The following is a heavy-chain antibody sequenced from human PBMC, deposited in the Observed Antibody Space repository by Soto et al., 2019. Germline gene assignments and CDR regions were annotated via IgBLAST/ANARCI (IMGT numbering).Heavy chain of an antibody. Sequence: EVQLVESGGGLVQPGGSLGLPVAAPGLTLSNYWMSWFRKAPGRGLEGVSRINSDGSVSSYADSVKGRLTISRDNVKNTLYLQMDSLRAEDTAVYYCARGDCVGGTCYSLAGSFYYYMDVWGKGTTVTVFS. CDR3: ARGDCVGGTCYSLAGSFYYYMDV. CDR1: GLTLSNYW. CDR2: INSDGSVS. D-gene: IGHD2-15*01. J-gene: IGHJ6*03. V-gene: IGHV3-74*02.